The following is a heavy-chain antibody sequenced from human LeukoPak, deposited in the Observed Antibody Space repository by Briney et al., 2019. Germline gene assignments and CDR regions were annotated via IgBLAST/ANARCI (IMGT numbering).Heavy chain of an antibody. D-gene: IGHD6-13*01. CDR2: IYYSGST. J-gene: IGHJ5*02. CDR1: GYSISSGYY. Sequence: SETLSLTCTVSGYSISSGYYWGWIRQPPGKGLEWIGYIYYSGSTNYNPSLKSRVTISVDTSKNQFSLKLSSVTAADTAVYYCARVDGAAADWFDPWGQGTLVTVSS. V-gene: IGHV4-38-2*02. CDR3: ARVDGAAADWFDP.